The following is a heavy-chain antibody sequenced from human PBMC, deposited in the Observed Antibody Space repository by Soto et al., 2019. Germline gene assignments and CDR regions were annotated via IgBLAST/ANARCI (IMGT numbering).Heavy chain of an antibody. Sequence: EVHLVESGGGLVQPGGSLRLSCAASGFTFSSYSLNWVRQAPGKGLDWVSYITSSGTTVYYADSVRGRFTISRDNAKNSLYLQMNSLRDDDTAVYYCARGSSNWAYYFDFWGQGTLVTVSS. V-gene: IGHV3-48*02. D-gene: IGHD6-13*01. J-gene: IGHJ4*02. CDR1: GFTFSSYS. CDR2: ITSSGTTV. CDR3: ARGSSNWAYYFDF.